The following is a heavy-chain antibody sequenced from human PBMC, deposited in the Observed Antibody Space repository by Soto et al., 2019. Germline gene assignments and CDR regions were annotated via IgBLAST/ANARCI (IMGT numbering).Heavy chain of an antibody. J-gene: IGHJ6*02. CDR3: AREIGYCTNGVCYSFYYYGMDV. V-gene: IGHV3-33*01. CDR1: VFTFSSYG. CDR2: IWYDGSNK. Sequence: GGSLRLSCAASVFTFSSYGMRWVRQAPGKGLEWVAVIWYDGSNKYYADSVKGRFTISRDNSKNTLYLQMNSLRAEDTAVYYCAREIGYCTNGVCYSFYYYGMDVWGQGTTVTVSS. D-gene: IGHD2-8*01.